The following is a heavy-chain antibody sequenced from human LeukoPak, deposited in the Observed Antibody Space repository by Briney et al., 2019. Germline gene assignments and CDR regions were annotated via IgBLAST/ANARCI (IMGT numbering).Heavy chain of an antibody. Sequence: GASVKVSCKASGYTFTGYYMHWVRQAPGQGLEWMGWINPNSGGTNYAQKFQGRVTMTRDTSISTAYMELSRLRSDDTAVYYCARVGIAAAGAPFDYWGQGTLVTVSS. V-gene: IGHV1-2*02. CDR2: INPNSGGT. CDR3: ARVGIAAAGAPFDY. J-gene: IGHJ4*02. D-gene: IGHD6-13*01. CDR1: GYTFTGYY.